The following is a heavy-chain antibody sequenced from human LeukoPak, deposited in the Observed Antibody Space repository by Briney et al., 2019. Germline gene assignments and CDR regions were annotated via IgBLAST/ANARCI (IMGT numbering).Heavy chain of an antibody. CDR3: AGSYPLNSNNDYYTPFDY. D-gene: IGHD3-16*01. J-gene: IGHJ4*02. V-gene: IGHV4-59*01. CDR1: GGSITNYY. Sequence: KSSETLSLTCTVSGGSITNYYWSWIRQPPGKGLEWIGYIYYSGDTNYKPSLKGRVTISADTSKNQFSLRLTSVTAADTAVYYCAGSYPLNSNNDYYTPFDYWGQGTLVTVSS. CDR2: IYYSGDT.